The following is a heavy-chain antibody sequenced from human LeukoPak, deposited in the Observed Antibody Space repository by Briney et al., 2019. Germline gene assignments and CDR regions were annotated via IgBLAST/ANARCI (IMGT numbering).Heavy chain of an antibody. J-gene: IGHJ4*02. Sequence: GSLSLSFAASGFTFNSYWMHWVRQAPGKGLVWVSRINSDGSSTSYADSVKGRFTISRDNAKNKLDVQMNSLRAEDTAVYYCARTRYTVVTLGYWGQGTLVTVSS. CDR2: INSDGSST. CDR1: GFTFNSYW. V-gene: IGHV3-74*01. D-gene: IGHD4-23*01. CDR3: ARTRYTVVTLGY.